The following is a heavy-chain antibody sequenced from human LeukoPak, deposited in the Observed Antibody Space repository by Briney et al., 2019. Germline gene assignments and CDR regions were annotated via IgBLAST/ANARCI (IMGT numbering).Heavy chain of an antibody. D-gene: IGHD3-9*01. CDR2: IYYSGST. V-gene: IGHV4-30-4*07. J-gene: IGHJ4*02. Sequence: SETLSLTCAVSGGSISSGGYSWSWIQQPPGKGLEWIGYIYYSGSTYYNPSLKSRVTISVDTSKNQFSLKLSSVTAADTAVYYCARAGYYDILTGYPRVPFDYWGQGTLVTVSS. CDR1: GGSISSGGYS. CDR3: ARAGYYDILTGYPRVPFDY.